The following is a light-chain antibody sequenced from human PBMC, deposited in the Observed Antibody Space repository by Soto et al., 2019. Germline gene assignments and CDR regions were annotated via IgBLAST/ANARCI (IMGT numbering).Light chain of an antibody. Sequence: QSALTQPPSASGSPVQSVTISCTGTKNDIGVYDFVSWYQHHPGKAPRLIIYEVVQRPSGVPDRFSGSKSGNTASLTVSGLQAEDEADYFCKSYAGSNTYVFGSGTKLTVL. CDR2: EVV. CDR1: KNDIGVYDF. J-gene: IGLJ1*01. CDR3: KSYAGSNTYV. V-gene: IGLV2-8*01.